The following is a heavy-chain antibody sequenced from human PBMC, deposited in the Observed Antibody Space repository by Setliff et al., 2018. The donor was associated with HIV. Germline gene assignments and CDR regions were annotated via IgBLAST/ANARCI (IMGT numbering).Heavy chain of an antibody. Sequence: SVKVSCKASGYTFTSYGITWVRQAPGQGLEWMGGIIPIFGTANYAQKFQGRVTITADESTSTAYMELSSLRSEDTAVYYCARDRWDYDSSGYYSPLDYWGQGTLVTVSS. V-gene: IGHV1-69*13. CDR2: IIPIFGTA. J-gene: IGHJ4*02. CDR3: ARDRWDYDSSGYYSPLDY. CDR1: GYTFTSYG. D-gene: IGHD3-22*01.